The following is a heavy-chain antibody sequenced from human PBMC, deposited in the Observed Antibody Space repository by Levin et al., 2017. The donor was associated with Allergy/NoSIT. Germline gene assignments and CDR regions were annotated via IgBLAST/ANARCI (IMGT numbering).Heavy chain of an antibody. J-gene: IGHJ4*02. CDR2: IYNSGST. V-gene: IGHV4-39*07. CDR1: GASISSTSYY. D-gene: IGHD1-1*01. Sequence: PSETLSLTCTVSGASISSTSYYWAWIRQPPGKGLEWIGAIYNSGSTYNNPSLRSRVTMSVDTSKNQFSLKLTSLTAADTAVYYCARVDTPLYGAAWNFDSWGPGTLVTVSS. CDR3: ARVDTPLYGAAWNFDS.